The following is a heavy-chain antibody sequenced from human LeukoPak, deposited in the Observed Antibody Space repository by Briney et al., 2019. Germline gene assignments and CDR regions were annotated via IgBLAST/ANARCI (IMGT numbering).Heavy chain of an antibody. Sequence: ASVKVSCKVSGYTLTELSMHWVRQAPGEGREWMGGVDPEDGETIYAQKFQGRVTMTEDTSTDTAYMELSSLRSEDTAVYYCATLTYHYDSSGYYASWYFDLWGRGTLVTVSS. D-gene: IGHD3-22*01. J-gene: IGHJ2*01. V-gene: IGHV1-24*01. CDR1: GYTLTELS. CDR2: VDPEDGET. CDR3: ATLTYHYDSSGYYASWYFDL.